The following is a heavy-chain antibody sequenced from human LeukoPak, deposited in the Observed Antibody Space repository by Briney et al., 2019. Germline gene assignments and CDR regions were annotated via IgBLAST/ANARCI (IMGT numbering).Heavy chain of an antibody. J-gene: IGHJ3*02. CDR1: GGSISSYY. CDR2: IYTSGST. CDR3: ARDFSVAFAFDI. D-gene: IGHD3-3*01. Sequence: SETLSLTCTVSGGSISSYYWRWIREPGGKGLEGIGRIYTSGSTNYNPSLKSRVTMSVDTSKNQFSLNLSSVTAADTAVYYCARDFSVAFAFDIWGQGTMVTVSS. V-gene: IGHV4-4*07.